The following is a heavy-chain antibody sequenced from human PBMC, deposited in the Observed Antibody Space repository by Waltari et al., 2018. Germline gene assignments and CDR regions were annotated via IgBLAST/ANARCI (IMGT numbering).Heavy chain of an antibody. CDR1: GFTFSRFS. CDR2: FSRDGVTT. Sequence: EVQMVESGGGLVQPGGSLRLSCAASGFTFSRFSMHWVRQAPGKGLEYVSAFSRDGVTTYYANSVKGRFTISRDNSKNTLYLQMGSLRAEDMAVYYCARIDGSGWYGSWGQGTLVTVSS. CDR3: ARIDGSGWYGS. J-gene: IGHJ4*02. D-gene: IGHD6-19*01. V-gene: IGHV3-64*01.